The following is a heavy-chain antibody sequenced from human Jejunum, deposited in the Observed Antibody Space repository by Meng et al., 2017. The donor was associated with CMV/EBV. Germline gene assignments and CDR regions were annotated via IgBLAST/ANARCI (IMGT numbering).Heavy chain of an antibody. Sequence: TFILYPMAWVRQAPGKGLEWVAQISHDGSATYYADSMKGRMTISRDNSINTLYLQMNGLRADDTAVYFCAKVLITTSWLPQPFDAWGQGTLVTVSS. CDR3: AKVLITTSWLPQPFDA. D-gene: IGHD1-14*01. CDR2: ISHDGSAT. J-gene: IGHJ4*02. CDR1: TFILYP. V-gene: IGHV3-23*01.